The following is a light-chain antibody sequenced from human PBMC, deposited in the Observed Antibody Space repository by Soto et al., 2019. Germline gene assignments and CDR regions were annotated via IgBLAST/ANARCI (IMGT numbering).Light chain of an antibody. J-gene: IGKJ2*01. CDR3: QQYNSYSYT. CDR1: QGIGSA. Sequence: AAQLTQSPSSLSASVGDRVTISCRASQGIGSALAWYQQKPGKAPKVLIYDASSLKSGVPSRFSGSGSGTDFTLTISSLQPEDFATYYCQQYNSYSYTFGQGTKLEIK. V-gene: IGKV1-13*02. CDR2: DAS.